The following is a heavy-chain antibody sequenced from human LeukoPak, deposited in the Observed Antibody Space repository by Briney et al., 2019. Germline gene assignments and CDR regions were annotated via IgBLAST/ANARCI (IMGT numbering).Heavy chain of an antibody. CDR1: GDGFTRHT. CDR2: IRSGSDYV. D-gene: IGHD6-13*01. CDR3: AREYDSRARFDS. J-gene: IGHJ4*02. Sequence: TGGSLRLSCVGSGDGFTRHTMNWVRQAPGKGLEWISYIRSGSDYVYKADAVKGRCTVSSDNARSSRYLQMNSQSFKDKAIYYCAREYDSRARFDSWGEGTLVTVSS. V-gene: IGHV3-21*05.